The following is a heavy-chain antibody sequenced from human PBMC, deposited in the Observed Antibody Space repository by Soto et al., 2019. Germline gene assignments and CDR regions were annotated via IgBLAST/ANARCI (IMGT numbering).Heavy chain of an antibody. V-gene: IGHV1-69*12. D-gene: IGHD2-2*01. CDR1: GGTFSSFG. CDR3: ARDAKDIVLVPAAMWVYYYGMDV. Sequence: QVQLVQSGAEVKKPGSSVKVSCKASGGTFSSFGFSWVRQAPRQGLEWMGGIIPMFGTANYAQKFQGRVTITADESTSTAYMELSRLRSEDTAVYYCARDAKDIVLVPAAMWVYYYGMDVWGQGNTVTVSS. CDR2: IIPMFGTA. J-gene: IGHJ6*02.